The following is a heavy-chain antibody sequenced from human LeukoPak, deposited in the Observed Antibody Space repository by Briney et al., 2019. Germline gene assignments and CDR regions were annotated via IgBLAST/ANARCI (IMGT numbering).Heavy chain of an antibody. Sequence: PGGSLRLSCAASGFTFSTYATSWVRQAPGKGLEWVSTICGSTGSTYYADSVKGRFAVSRDNFRTTLYLQMNSLRAEDTAIYYCAKGSAMDVWGQGTTVTVSS. CDR3: AKGSAMDV. V-gene: IGHV3-23*01. CDR2: ICGSTGST. J-gene: IGHJ6*02. CDR1: GFTFSTYA.